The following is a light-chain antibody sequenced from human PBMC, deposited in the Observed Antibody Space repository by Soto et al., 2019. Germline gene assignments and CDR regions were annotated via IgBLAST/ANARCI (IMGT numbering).Light chain of an antibody. J-gene: IGLJ1*01. Sequence: QSVLTQTPSVSGAPGQRVTISCTGSSSNIGAGYDVHWYQQLPGTAPKLLIYGNSNRPSGVPDRFSGSKSGTSASLAITGLQAEDEADYYCQSYDSSLSGYVFGTRTKVTVL. V-gene: IGLV1-40*01. CDR1: SSNIGAGYD. CDR2: GNS. CDR3: QSYDSSLSGYV.